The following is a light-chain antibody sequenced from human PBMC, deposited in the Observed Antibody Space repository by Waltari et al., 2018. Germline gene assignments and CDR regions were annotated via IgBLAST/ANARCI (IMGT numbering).Light chain of an antibody. CDR2: DAS. CDR3: RRYDNLPICA. Sequence: DIQLTQSPSSLSASVGDRVTIPCRAGQPITNYLNWYQQRPGKAPKLLNHDASNLETGVPSRFSGSQSETDFTVTISSLLPEAVATYYCRRYDNLPICAFGPGTKVDIK. V-gene: IGKV1-33*01. J-gene: IGKJ3*01. CDR1: QPITNY.